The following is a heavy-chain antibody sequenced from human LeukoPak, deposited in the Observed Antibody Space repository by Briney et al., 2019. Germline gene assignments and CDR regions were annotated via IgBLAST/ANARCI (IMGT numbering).Heavy chain of an antibody. V-gene: IGHV4-34*01. D-gene: IGHD3-22*01. CDR3: ARRNYYDSSGYYLGAFDI. Sequence: SETLSLTCAVYGGSFSGYYWSWIRQPPGKGLEWIGEINHSGSTNYNPSLKSRVTISVDTSKNQFSLKLSSVTAADMAVYYCARRNYYDSSGYYLGAFDIWGQGTMVTVSS. J-gene: IGHJ3*02. CDR1: GGSFSGYY. CDR2: INHSGST.